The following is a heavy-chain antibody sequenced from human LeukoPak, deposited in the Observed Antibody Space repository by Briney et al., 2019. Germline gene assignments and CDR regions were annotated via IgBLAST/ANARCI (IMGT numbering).Heavy chain of an antibody. CDR3: ARDRGYSGYEMV. J-gene: IGHJ4*02. CDR2: IIPIFGTA. CDR1: GGTFSSYA. V-gene: IGHV1-69*06. Sequence: ASVKVSCKASGGTFSSYAISWVRQASGQGLEWMGGIIPIFGTANYAQKFQGRVTITADKSTSTAYMELSSLRSEDTAVYYCARDRGYSGYEMVWGQGTLVTVSS. D-gene: IGHD5-12*01.